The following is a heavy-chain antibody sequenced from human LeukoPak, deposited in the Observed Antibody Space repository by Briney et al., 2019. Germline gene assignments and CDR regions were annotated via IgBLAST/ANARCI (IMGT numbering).Heavy chain of an antibody. CDR1: GFTFSDYY. D-gene: IGHD3-10*01. Sequence: GGSLRLSCAASGFTFSDYYMNWVRQAPGKGLEWVSSISSSSTIYYADSVKGRFTISRDNAKNSLYLQMNSLRVEDTAVYYCARTDYYGSGSPIVDFDPWGQGTLVTVSS. CDR2: ISSSSTI. V-gene: IGHV3-69-1*01. J-gene: IGHJ5*02. CDR3: ARTDYYGSGSPIVDFDP.